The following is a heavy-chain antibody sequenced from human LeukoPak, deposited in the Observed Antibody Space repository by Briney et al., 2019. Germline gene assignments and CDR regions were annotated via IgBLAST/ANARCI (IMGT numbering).Heavy chain of an antibody. J-gene: IGHJ4*02. CDR3: ARDGHGGNSFDF. CDR2: INANSGGT. CDR1: GGTFSSYA. Sequence: ASVKVSCKASGGTFSSYAISWVRQAPGQGVEWMGWINANSGGTDYAQKFQDRVTMTRDTSISTAYMELSRLTSDDTAVYYCARDGHGGNSFDFWGRGTLVTVSS. V-gene: IGHV1-2*02. D-gene: IGHD4-23*01.